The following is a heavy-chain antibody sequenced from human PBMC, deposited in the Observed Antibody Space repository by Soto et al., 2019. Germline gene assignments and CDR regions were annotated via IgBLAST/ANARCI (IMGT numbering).Heavy chain of an antibody. Sequence: GGSLRLSCAASGFTFSSYGMHWVRQAPGKGLEWVAVISYDGSNKYYADSVKGRLTISRDNSKNTLYLQMSSLRAEDTAVYYCVKDGSSGWPYYYGLDVWGQGTTVTVS. J-gene: IGHJ6*02. D-gene: IGHD6-19*01. V-gene: IGHV3-30*18. CDR3: VKDGSSGWPYYYGLDV. CDR2: ISYDGSNK. CDR1: GFTFSSYG.